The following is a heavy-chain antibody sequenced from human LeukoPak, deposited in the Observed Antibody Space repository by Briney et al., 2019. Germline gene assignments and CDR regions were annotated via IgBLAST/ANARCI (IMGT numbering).Heavy chain of an antibody. J-gene: IGHJ5*02. CDR2: FDPEDGET. V-gene: IGHV1-24*01. CDR3: ASSMVRGVISFDP. CDR1: GYTLTESS. D-gene: IGHD3-10*01. Sequence: GASVKVSCKVSGYTLTESSMHWVRQAPAKGLEWMGSFDPEDGETVYAQKFQGRVTITADKSTSTAYMELSSLRSEDTAVYYCASSMVRGVISFDPWGQGTLVTVSS.